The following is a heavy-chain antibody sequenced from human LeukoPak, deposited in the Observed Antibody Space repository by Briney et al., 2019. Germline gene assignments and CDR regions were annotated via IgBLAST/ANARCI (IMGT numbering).Heavy chain of an antibody. Sequence: SVKVSXKASGGTFSSYAISWVRQAPGQGLEWMGGIIPIFGTANYAQKFQGRVTITTDESTSTAYMELSSLRSEDTAVYYCARFPYGDYPEGYYYYMDVWGKGTTVTVSS. CDR3: ARFPYGDYPEGYYYYMDV. D-gene: IGHD4-17*01. CDR1: GGTFSSYA. J-gene: IGHJ6*03. V-gene: IGHV1-69*05. CDR2: IIPIFGTA.